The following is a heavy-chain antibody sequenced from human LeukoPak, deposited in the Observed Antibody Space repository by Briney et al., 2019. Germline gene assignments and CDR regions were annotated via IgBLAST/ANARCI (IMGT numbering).Heavy chain of an antibody. J-gene: IGHJ4*02. Sequence: SETLSLTCTVSGGSISSYYWSWIRQPPGKGLEWIGYIYYSGSTNYNPSLKSRVTISVDTSKNQFSLKPSSVTAADTAVYYCAGQSIAARTFDYWGQGTLVTVSS. V-gene: IGHV4-59*08. CDR1: GGSISSYY. D-gene: IGHD6-6*01. CDR3: AGQSIAARTFDY. CDR2: IYYSGST.